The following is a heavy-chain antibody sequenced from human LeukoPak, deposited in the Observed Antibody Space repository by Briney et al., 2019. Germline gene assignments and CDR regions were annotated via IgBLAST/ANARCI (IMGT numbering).Heavy chain of an antibody. D-gene: IGHD3-16*01. Sequence: GGSLRLSCTASGFTFRKYWMTWVRQAPGKGLEWVSAISGSGGSTYYADSVKGRFTISRDNSKNTLYLQMNSLRAEDTAVYYCAKLGEGVPIFDYWGQGTLVTVSS. J-gene: IGHJ4*02. CDR2: ISGSGGST. CDR3: AKLGEGVPIFDY. V-gene: IGHV3-23*01. CDR1: GFTFRKYW.